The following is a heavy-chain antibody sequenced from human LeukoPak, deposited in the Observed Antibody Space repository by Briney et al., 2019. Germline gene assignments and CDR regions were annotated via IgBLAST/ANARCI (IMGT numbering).Heavy chain of an antibody. V-gene: IGHV3-23*01. CDR3: VKDFYVVVALMDV. CDR1: GFTFSSYD. Sequence: GGSLRLSCAASGFTFSSYDMSWVRQAPGEGLEWVSAISGSGGSTYYADSVKGRFTISRDNSKNTLYLQMSSLRAEDTAVYYCVKDFYVVVALMDVWGRGTTVTVSS. CDR2: ISGSGGST. J-gene: IGHJ6*04. D-gene: IGHD2-15*01.